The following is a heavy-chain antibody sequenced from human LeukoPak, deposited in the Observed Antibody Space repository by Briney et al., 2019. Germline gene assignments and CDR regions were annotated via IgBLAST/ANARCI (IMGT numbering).Heavy chain of an antibody. Sequence: GGSLRLSCAASGFTFSSYSMNWVRQAPGKGLEWVSSISSSSSYIYYADSVKGRFTISRDNAKNSLYLQMNSLRAEDTAVYYCARDRGSVLRFLEWLLGPDNWGQGTLVTVYS. D-gene: IGHD3-3*01. J-gene: IGHJ4*02. CDR2: ISSSSSYI. CDR3: ARDRGSVLRFLEWLLGPDN. CDR1: GFTFSSYS. V-gene: IGHV3-21*01.